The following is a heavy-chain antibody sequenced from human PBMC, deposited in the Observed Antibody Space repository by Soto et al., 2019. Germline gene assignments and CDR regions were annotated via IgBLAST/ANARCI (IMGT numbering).Heavy chain of an antibody. V-gene: IGHV1-18*01. CDR1: GYSFTTYG. J-gene: IGHJ4*02. D-gene: IGHD1-26*01. CDR3: ASGRYGDY. Sequence: GHLVQSGAEVQKPGASVMVSFKGSGYSFTTYGITWVRQAPGQGLEWMGWISAHYGNTNYAQKLQGRVTVTRDTATSTAYMELRSLRYDDTAVYYCASGRYGDYWGQGALVTVSS. CDR2: ISAHYGNT.